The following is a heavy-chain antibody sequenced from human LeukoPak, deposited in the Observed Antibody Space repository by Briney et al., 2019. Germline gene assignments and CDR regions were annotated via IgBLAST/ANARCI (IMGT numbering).Heavy chain of an antibody. CDR3: ARDMTYYYDSSGYLVGAFDI. V-gene: IGHV1-69*05. CDR1: GGTFSSYA. CDR2: IIPIFGTA. D-gene: IGHD3-22*01. J-gene: IGHJ3*02. Sequence: SVKVSCKASGGTFSSYAISWVRQAPGQGLEWMGRIIPIFGTANYAQKFQGRVTITTDESTSTAYMELSSLRSEDTAVYYCARDMTYYYDSSGYLVGAFDIWGQGTMVTVSS.